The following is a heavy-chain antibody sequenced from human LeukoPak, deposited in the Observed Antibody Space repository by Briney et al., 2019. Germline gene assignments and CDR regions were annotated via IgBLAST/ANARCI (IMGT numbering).Heavy chain of an antibody. CDR2: IYSDGST. CDR1: GFIVNTYY. J-gene: IGHJ4*02. V-gene: IGHV3-53*01. CDR3: ARIYSVSHYS. Sequence: SGGSLRLSCAGSGFIVNTYYMSWVRQAPGKGLEWVSIIYSDGSTYYADSVKGRFTISRDTSKNTLFLQMNSLRAEDTAVYYFARIYSVSHYSWGQGTLVTISS. D-gene: IGHD1-26*01.